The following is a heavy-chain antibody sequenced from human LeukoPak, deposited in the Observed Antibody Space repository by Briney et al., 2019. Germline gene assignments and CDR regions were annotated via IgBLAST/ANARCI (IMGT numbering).Heavy chain of an antibody. V-gene: IGHV4-39*07. J-gene: IGHJ5*02. CDR2: IYYSGST. D-gene: IGHD3-16*01. CDR1: GGSISSSSYY. CDR3: AVARLGFGP. Sequence: SETLSLTCTVSGGSISSSSYYWGWIRQPPGKGLEWIGSIYYSGSTYYNPSLKSRVTISVETSKNQFSLKLTSVTAAGTAVEYCAVARLGFGPWGQGTLVTVSS.